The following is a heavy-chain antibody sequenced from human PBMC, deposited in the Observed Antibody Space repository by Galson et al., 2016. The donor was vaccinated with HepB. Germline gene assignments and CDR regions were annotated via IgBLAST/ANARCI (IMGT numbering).Heavy chain of an antibody. Sequence: ESVKGRFTTSRDNSKNTFYLQMNSLRAEDTAVYYCAKPGAAAGTGTPDYWGQGTLVTVSS. CDR3: AKPGAAAGTGTPDY. J-gene: IGHJ4*02. D-gene: IGHD6-13*01. V-gene: IGHV3-53*01.